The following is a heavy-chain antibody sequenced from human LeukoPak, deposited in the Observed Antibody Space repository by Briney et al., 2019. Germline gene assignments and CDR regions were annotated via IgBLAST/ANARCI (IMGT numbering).Heavy chain of an antibody. CDR2: ISYDGSNK. V-gene: IGHV3-30*18. CDR3: AKDLVGATWY. J-gene: IGHJ4*02. D-gene: IGHD1-26*01. CDR1: GFTFSSYG. Sequence: GGSLRLSCAASGFTFSSYGMHWVRQAPGKGLEWVAVISYDGSNKYYTDSVKGRFTISRDNSKNTLYLQMNSLRAEDTAVYYCAKDLVGATWYWGQGTLVTVSS.